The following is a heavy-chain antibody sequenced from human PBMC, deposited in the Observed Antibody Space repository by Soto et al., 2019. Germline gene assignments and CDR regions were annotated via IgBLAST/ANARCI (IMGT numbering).Heavy chain of an antibody. J-gene: IGHJ4*02. CDR1: GFTFSSYA. V-gene: IGHV3-23*01. CDR2: ISGSGGST. CDR3: ANAGYDFWSGYYFFDY. Sequence: GGSLRLSCAASGFTFSSYAMSWVRQAPGKGLEWVSAISGSGGSTYYADSVKGRFTISRDNSKNTLYLQMNSLRAEDTAVYYCANAGYDFWSGYYFFDYWGQGTLVTVSS. D-gene: IGHD3-3*01.